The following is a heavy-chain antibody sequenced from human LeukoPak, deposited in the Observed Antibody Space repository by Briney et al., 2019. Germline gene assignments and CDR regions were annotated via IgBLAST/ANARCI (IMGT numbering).Heavy chain of an antibody. CDR2: IYTSGST. Sequence: PSETLSLTCTVSGGSISSYYWSWIRQPAGKGLEWIGRIYTSGSTNYNPSLKSRVTMSVDTSKNQFSLKLSSVTAADTAVYYCARGPPRGDQLLYHFDYWGQGTLVTVSS. CDR3: ARGPPRGDQLLYHFDY. D-gene: IGHD2-2*02. V-gene: IGHV4-4*07. CDR1: GGSISSYY. J-gene: IGHJ4*02.